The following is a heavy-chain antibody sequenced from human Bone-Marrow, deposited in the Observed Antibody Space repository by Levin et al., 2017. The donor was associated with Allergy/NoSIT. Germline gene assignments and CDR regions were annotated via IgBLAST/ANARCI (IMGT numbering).Heavy chain of an antibody. V-gene: IGHV3-9*01. D-gene: IGHD6-6*01. CDR1: GFTFDDFP. CDR2: INWKGVSA. CDR3: AKDRTDSTSMDYYFYFYMDV. Sequence: GGSLRLSCAASGFTFDDFPMHWVRQAPGKGLEWVASINWKGVSAGYADSVKGRFTISRDNAKNSLYLQMNSLRAEDTALYYCAKDRTDSTSMDYYFYFYMDVWGKGTTVTVAS. J-gene: IGHJ6*03.